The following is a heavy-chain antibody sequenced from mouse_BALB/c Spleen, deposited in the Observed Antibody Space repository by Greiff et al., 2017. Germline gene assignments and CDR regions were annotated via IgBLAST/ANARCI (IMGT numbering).Heavy chain of an antibody. CDR2: ISSGGSYT. V-gene: IGHV5-9-4*01. J-gene: IGHJ4*01. CDR1: GFTFSSYA. Sequence: EVNVVESGGGLVKPGGSLKLSCAASGFTFSSYAMSWVRQSPEKRLEWVAEISSGGSYTYYPDTVTGRFTISRDNAKNTLYLEMSSLRSEDTAMYYCARVEGGYYDYAMDYWGQGTSVTVSS. D-gene: IGHD2-3*01. CDR3: ARVEGGYYDYAMDY.